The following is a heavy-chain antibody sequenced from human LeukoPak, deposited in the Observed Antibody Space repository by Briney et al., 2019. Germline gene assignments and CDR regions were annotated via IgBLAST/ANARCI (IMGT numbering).Heavy chain of an antibody. D-gene: IGHD2-8*01. V-gene: IGHV4-38-2*02. CDR3: ATSKWLNLDY. Sequence: SETLSLTCTVSGYSISSGYYWGWIRQPPGKGLEWIGSIYYSGSTYYNPSLKSRVTISVDTSKNQFSLKLSSVTAADTAVYYCATSKWLNLDYWGQGTLVTVSS. J-gene: IGHJ4*02. CDR1: GYSISSGYY. CDR2: IYYSGST.